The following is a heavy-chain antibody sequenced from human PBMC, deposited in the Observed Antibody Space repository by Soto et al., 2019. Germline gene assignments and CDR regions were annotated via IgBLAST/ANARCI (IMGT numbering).Heavy chain of an antibody. CDR1: GFTFSSYA. Sequence: EVQLLESGGGLVQPGGSLRLSCAASGFTFSSYAMSWVRQAPGKGLEWVSAISGSCGSTYYADSVKGRFTISRDNSKNTLYLQMNSLRAEDTAVYYCAKDLGLLWFGESDAFDIWGQGTMVTVSS. J-gene: IGHJ3*02. CDR2: ISGSCGST. CDR3: AKDLGLLWFGESDAFDI. V-gene: IGHV3-23*01. D-gene: IGHD3-10*01.